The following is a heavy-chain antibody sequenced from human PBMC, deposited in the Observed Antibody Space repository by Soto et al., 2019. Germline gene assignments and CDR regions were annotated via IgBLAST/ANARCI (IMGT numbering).Heavy chain of an antibody. Sequence: QVQLVESGGGVVQPGRSLRLSCAASGFTFTSYAMHWVRQAPGKGLEWVAFISYDGSDKYYAESVRGRFTISRDDSKNTLFLQINSLTTADTAVYYCAKDNPAVDHWGQGTLVTVSS. CDR2: ISYDGSDK. CDR1: GFTFTSYA. V-gene: IGHV3-30*18. J-gene: IGHJ4*02. CDR3: AKDNPAVDH.